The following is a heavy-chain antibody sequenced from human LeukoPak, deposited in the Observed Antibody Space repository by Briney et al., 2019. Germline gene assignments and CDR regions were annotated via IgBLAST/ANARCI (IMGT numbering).Heavy chain of an antibody. CDR2: IWSDGNNK. D-gene: IGHD3-3*01. CDR3: ARQVVGARFLEWFDY. J-gene: IGHJ5*01. V-gene: IGHV3-33*01. Sequence: GSVRLSCAASGFLFITYGMHWVRQTPDKGLEWVAVIWSDGNNKLYSESVKGRFTISRDNSKNTLFLEMNSLRAEDTAVYFCARQVVGARFLEWFDYWGQGTLVTVSS. CDR1: GFLFITYG.